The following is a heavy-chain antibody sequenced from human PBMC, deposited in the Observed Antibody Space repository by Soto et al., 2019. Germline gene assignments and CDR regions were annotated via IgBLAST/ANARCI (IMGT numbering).Heavy chain of an antibody. CDR1: GYTFTNYY. J-gene: IGHJ3*01. V-gene: IGHV1-46*03. CDR2: INPSGGGP. D-gene: IGHD3-16*01. Sequence: QVQLMQSGAEVKQPGASVKVSCKASGYTFTNYYMHWVRQVPGQGLEWMGIINPSGGGPAHAQNSRGRVTTTSDTSTTTSYMELNSLRSEYTAVYFCARADMGGDGELDVWGQGTMVTVSS. CDR3: ARADMGGDGELDV.